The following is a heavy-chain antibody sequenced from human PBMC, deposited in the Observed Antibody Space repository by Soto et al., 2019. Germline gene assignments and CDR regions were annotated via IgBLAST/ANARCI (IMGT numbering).Heavy chain of an antibody. D-gene: IGHD6-19*01. V-gene: IGHV3-49*04. CDR2: IRSKAYGGTP. CDR3: TRSYIAVPNYYLDY. J-gene: IGHJ4*02. CDR1: GFTFGDFV. Sequence: GGSLRLSCTASGFTFGDFVMNWVRQAPGKGLEWVGFIRSKAYGGTPEYAASVKGRFIISRDDSKSSAYLQMNSLKAEDTAVYYCTRSYIAVPNYYLDYWGQGTLVTVSS.